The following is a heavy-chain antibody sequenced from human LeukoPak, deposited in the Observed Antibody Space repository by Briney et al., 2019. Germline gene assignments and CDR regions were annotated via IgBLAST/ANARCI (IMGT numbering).Heavy chain of an antibody. V-gene: IGHV3-30*02. Sequence: PGGSLRLSCAASGFTFSSYGMHWVRQAPGKGLEWVAFIRYDGSNKYYADSVKGRFTISRDNSKNTLYLQMNSLRAEDTAVYYCAKDSPNPYHYGDGYFDYWGQGTLVTVSS. CDR3: AKDSPNPYHYGDGYFDY. J-gene: IGHJ4*02. CDR1: GFTFSSYG. CDR2: IRYDGSNK. D-gene: IGHD4-17*01.